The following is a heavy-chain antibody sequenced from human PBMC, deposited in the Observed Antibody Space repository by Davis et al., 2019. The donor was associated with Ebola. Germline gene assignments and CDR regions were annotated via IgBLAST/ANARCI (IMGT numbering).Heavy chain of an antibody. CDR2: IYYSGST. D-gene: IGHD3-22*01. CDR3: ARELSYYYDSSGYKKPHYFDY. CDR1: GGSISSGGYY. V-gene: IGHV4-31*03. J-gene: IGHJ4*02. Sequence: SETLSLTCTVSGGSISSGGYYWSWIRQHPGKGLEWIGYIYYSGSTYYNPSLKSRVTISVDTSKNQFSLKLSSVTAADTAVYYCARELSYYYDSSGYKKPHYFDYWGQGTLVTVSS.